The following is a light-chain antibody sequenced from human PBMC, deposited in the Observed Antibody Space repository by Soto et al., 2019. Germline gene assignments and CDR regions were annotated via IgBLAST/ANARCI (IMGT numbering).Light chain of an antibody. J-gene: IGLJ2*01. CDR1: SSDVGSYNL. V-gene: IGLV2-23*02. CDR2: EVS. Sequence: QSVLTQPASVSGSPGQSITISCTGTSSDVGSYNLVSWYQQHPGKAPKLMIYEVSKRPSGVSNRFSGSKSGDTASLTISGLQAEDEADYYCCSYAGSITFVVFGGGTKVTVL. CDR3: CSYAGSITFVV.